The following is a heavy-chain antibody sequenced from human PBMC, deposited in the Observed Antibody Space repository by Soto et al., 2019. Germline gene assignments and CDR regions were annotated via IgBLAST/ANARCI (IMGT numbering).Heavy chain of an antibody. D-gene: IGHD3-22*01. CDR2: ISGRGGVT. CDR3: AKDRQFRSYYESAGHYND. J-gene: IGHJ4*02. V-gene: IGHV3-23*01. Sequence: EVQLLESGGGLVQPGGSLRLTCVGSGFTFRNQDMRWVRQAPGKGLEWVSGISGRGGVTYYADSVKGRFTISRDNSKNTLYLQMNTLRANETAVYYCAKDRQFRSYYESAGHYNDWGQGTLVTVSS. CDR1: GFTFRNQD.